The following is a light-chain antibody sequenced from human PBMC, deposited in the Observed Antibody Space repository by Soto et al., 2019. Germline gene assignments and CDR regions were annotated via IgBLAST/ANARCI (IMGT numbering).Light chain of an antibody. CDR3: HQYGSSLIT. J-gene: IGKJ5*01. CDR2: GAS. Sequence: EIVLTQSPGNLSLSPGEGATLSCRASQSDASTFLAWYQQKSGQAPRLLIYGASTRATGIPDRFSGSGSGTDFTLSISRLEPEDFAVYYCHQYGSSLITFGQGTRLEIK. V-gene: IGKV3-20*01. CDR1: QSDASTF.